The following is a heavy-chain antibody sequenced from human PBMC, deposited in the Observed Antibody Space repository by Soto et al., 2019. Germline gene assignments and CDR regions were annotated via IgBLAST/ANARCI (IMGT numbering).Heavy chain of an antibody. D-gene: IGHD6-6*01. CDR3: GRDPNSGSSGPGDV. CDR1: GFTFSSYW. V-gene: IGHV3-74*01. CDR2: INSDGSST. J-gene: IGHJ6*04. Sequence: EVQLVESGGGLLQPGGSLRLSCAASGFTFSSYWMHWVRQAPGKGLVWVSRINSDGSSTSYADSVKGRITITRENAKNTLDLHMNCLRAEETAVYYCGRDPNSGSSGPGDVWGKGTTVTVSS.